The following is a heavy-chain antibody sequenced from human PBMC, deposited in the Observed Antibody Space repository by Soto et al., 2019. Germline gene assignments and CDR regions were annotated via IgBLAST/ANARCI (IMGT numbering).Heavy chain of an antibody. D-gene: IGHD1-1*01. J-gene: IGHJ5*02. CDR2: IYYSGST. V-gene: IGHV4-59*01. CDR3: ARQSTGTGP. Sequence: PSATLSLPCTVSGGSISSYYWSWIRQPPGKGLEWIGYIYYSGSTNYNPSLKSRVTISVDTSKNQFSLKLSSVTAADTAVYYCARQSTGTGPWGQGTLVTVSS. CDR1: GGSISSYY.